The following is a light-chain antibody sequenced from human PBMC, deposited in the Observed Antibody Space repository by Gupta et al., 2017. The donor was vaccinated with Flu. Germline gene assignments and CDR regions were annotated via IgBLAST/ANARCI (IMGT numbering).Light chain of an antibody. CDR2: KAS. CDR3: QQYNSYSWT. J-gene: IGKJ1*01. CDR1: QSIGSW. V-gene: IGKV1-5*03. Sequence: DIQMTPSPSTLSASVGDRVTITCRASQSIGSWLAWYQQKPGKAPKLLIYKASSLEGVVPSRFSGSGSGTSGAEFTLTISSLQPDDFATYYCQQYNSYSWTFGQGTKVEIK.